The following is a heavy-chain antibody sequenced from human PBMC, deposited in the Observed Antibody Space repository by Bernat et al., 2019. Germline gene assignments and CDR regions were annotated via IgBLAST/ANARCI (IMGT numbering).Heavy chain of an antibody. CDR3: ARPPGPGTDY. CDR2: ISSGSGYI. D-gene: IGHD1-1*01. J-gene: IGHJ4*02. CDR1: GFTFSSYT. V-gene: IGHV3-21*01. Sequence: EVQLVESGGGLVKPGGSLRLSCEASGFTFSSYTINWVRQAPGKGLEWVSSISSGSGYIYYADSLKGRFTISRDNAKNSLYLQMNSLRAEDTAVYYCARPPGPGTDYWGQGTLVTVSS.